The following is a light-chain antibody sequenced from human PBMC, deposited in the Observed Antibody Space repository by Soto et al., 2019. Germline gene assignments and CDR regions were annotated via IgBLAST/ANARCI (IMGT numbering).Light chain of an antibody. J-gene: IGKJ4*01. CDR2: GAS. CDR1: QSVNIY. V-gene: IGKV3D-15*01. Sequence: EIVMTQSPATLSVSPGERATLSCRASQSVNIYLAWYQQQPGQAPRLLIFGASYRAAGIPARFSGSGSGTEFNLTISSLQSEDFAVYCCQQYDDWLRLTFGGGTKVEIK. CDR3: QQYDDWLRLT.